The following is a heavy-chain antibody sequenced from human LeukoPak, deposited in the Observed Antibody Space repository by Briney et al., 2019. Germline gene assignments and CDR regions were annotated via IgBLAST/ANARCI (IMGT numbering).Heavy chain of an antibody. D-gene: IGHD3-10*01. Sequence: GASVKVSCMASGYTFTDCYIHWVRQAPGQGLEWMGIINPSGGSTNYAQKFQGRVTMTRDTSTTTVYMELSSLRSEDTAVYHCAREPSYHASGSYYMDVWGKGTTVTVSS. CDR3: AREPSYHASGSYYMDV. V-gene: IGHV1-46*01. CDR2: INPSGGST. CDR1: GYTFTDCY. J-gene: IGHJ6*03.